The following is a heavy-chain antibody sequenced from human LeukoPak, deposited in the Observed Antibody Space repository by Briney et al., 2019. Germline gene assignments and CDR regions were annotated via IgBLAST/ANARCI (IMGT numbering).Heavy chain of an antibody. V-gene: IGHV3-23*01. D-gene: IGHD3-3*01. CDR2: IRGSDIST. CDR1: GFTFSSYG. CDR3: AKTFSDFWSGYFRYFQH. Sequence: GGSLRLSCAASGFTFSSYGMHWVRQAPGKGLEWVSSIRGSDISTFYADSVKGRFTISRDNSKNSLFLQMNSLRAEDTAIYYCAKTFSDFWSGYFRYFQHWGQGTLVTVSS. J-gene: IGHJ1*01.